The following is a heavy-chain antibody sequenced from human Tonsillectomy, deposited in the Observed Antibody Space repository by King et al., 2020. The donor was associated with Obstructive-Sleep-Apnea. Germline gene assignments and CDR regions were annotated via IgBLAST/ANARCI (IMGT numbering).Heavy chain of an antibody. CDR2: MYHSVST. CDR1: GGSISSSNW. D-gene: IGHD6-19*01. CDR3: VREGSWPGREGSSGWYAFDY. J-gene: IGHJ4*02. Sequence: QVQLQESGPGLVKPSGTLSLTCGVSGGSISSSNWWSWVRQPPGKGLEWIGEMYHSVSTNYNPSLKSRGTISVDKSRNQFSLKMTSVTAADTAVYYCVREGSWPGREGSSGWYAFDYWGQGTLVTVSS. V-gene: IGHV4-4*02.